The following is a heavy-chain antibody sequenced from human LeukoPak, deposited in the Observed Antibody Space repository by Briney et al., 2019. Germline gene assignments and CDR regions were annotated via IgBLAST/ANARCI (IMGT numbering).Heavy chain of an antibody. D-gene: IGHD2-2*01. Sequence: GGSLRLSCAASGFTFSGYGMHWVRQAPGKGLEWVAVIWYDGSNKYYADSVKGRFTISRDNSKNTLYLQMNSLRAEDTAVYYCARDSPPGDIVVVPAAILLPDNWGQGTLVTVSS. CDR3: ARDSPPGDIVVVPAAILLPDN. J-gene: IGHJ4*02. CDR1: GFTFSGYG. V-gene: IGHV3-33*01. CDR2: IWYDGSNK.